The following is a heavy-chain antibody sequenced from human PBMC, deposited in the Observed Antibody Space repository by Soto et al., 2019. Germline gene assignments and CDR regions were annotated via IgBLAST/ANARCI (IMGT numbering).Heavy chain of an antibody. CDR2: IYYSGST. CDR3: ARERSITIFGVVTPGFPKTYGMDV. J-gene: IGHJ6*02. CDR1: GGSISSGGYY. D-gene: IGHD3-3*01. V-gene: IGHV4-31*03. Sequence: SEPLPLTCTVSGGSISSGGYYWSRIRQHPGKGLEWIGYIYYSGSTYYNPSLKSRVTISVDTSKNQFSLKLSSVTAADTAVYYCARERSITIFGVVTPGFPKTYGMDVWGQGTTVTVSS.